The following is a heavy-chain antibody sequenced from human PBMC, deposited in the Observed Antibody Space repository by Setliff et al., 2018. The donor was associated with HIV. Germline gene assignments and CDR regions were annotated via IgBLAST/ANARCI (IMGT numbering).Heavy chain of an antibody. V-gene: IGHV1-18*01. J-gene: IGHJ3*02. CDR2: ISAYNGNT. CDR3: AINYAKLVLDAFDI. CDR1: GYTFTSYG. Sequence: KVSCKASGYTFTSYGITWVRQAPGQGLDWMGWISAYNGNTNYAQKFQGRVTMTTDSSTSTAYMELSSLRSEDTAVYYCAINYAKLVLDAFDIWGQGTMVTVSS. D-gene: IGHD6-13*01.